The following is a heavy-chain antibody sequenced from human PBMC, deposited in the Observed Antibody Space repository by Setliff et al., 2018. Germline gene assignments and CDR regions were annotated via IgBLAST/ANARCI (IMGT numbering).Heavy chain of an antibody. CDR3: ARWNGSGYFYY. CDR1: GGTFSSSG. CDR2: FIPILGAT. D-gene: IGHD3-3*01. V-gene: IGHV1-69*13. J-gene: IGHJ4*02. Sequence: SVKVSCKSSGGTFSSSGITWVRQAPGQGLQWLGRFIPILGATNYAQNFQGRVTITADESTRTAYMELSRLTFEDTAVYYCARWNGSGYFYYWGQGTWVTVSS.